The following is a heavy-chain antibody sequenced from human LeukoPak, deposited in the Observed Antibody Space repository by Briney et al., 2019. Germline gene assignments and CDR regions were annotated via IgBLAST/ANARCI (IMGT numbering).Heavy chain of an antibody. V-gene: IGHV1-2*02. CDR1: GYTFTGYY. CDR3: ARDLRRRRWVLDY. D-gene: IGHD2-2*03. J-gene: IGHJ4*02. CDR2: INPKSGGT. Sequence: ASVKVSCKASGYTFTGYYMHWVRQAPGQGLEWMGWINPKSGGTNYEQKFQGRGTMTRDTSISTAYMELSRLRSDDTAVYYCARDLRRRRWVLDYWGQGHLITVSS.